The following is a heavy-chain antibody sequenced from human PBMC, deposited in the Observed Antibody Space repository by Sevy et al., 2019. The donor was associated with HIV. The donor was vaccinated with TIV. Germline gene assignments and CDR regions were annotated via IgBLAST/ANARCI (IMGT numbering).Heavy chain of an antibody. CDR3: ARRTKSDIVVVPAAIVTGNYYYYYYMDV. J-gene: IGHJ6*03. CDR2: ISSSSSTI. D-gene: IGHD2-2*02. CDR1: GFTFSSYS. Sequence: GGSLRLSCAASGFTFSSYSMNWVRQAPGKGLEWVSYISSSSSTIYYADSVKGRFTISRDNAKNSLYLQMNSLRAEDTAVHYCARRTKSDIVVVPAAIVTGNYYYYYYMDVWGKGTTVTVSS. V-gene: IGHV3-48*01.